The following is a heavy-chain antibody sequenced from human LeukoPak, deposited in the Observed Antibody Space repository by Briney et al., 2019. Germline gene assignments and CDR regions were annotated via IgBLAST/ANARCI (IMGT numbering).Heavy chain of an antibody. J-gene: IGHJ4*02. V-gene: IGHV4-39*07. CDR3: ARDHACSNGVCSYFDS. D-gene: IGHD2-8*01. Sequence: PSETLSLTCTVSSGSISSSSYYWGWIRQPPGKRLEWIASIYHSGSTWYNPSLKSRVTISVDTSRNQFSLKLSSVTAADTAVYYCARDHACSNGVCSYFDSWGQGTLVTVSS. CDR2: IYHSGST. CDR1: SGSISSSSYY.